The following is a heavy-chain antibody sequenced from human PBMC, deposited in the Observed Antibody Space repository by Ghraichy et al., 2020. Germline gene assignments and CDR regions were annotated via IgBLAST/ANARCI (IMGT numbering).Heavy chain of an antibody. CDR3: AKDSQYYDSSGYYYSAFDI. V-gene: IGHV3-23*01. D-gene: IGHD3-22*01. Sequence: GRSLRLSCAASGFTFSSYAMSWVRQAPGKGLEWVSAISGSGGSTYYADSVKGRFTISRDNSKNTLYLQMNSLRAEDTAVYYCAKDSQYYDSSGYYYSAFDIWGQGKMVTVSS. J-gene: IGHJ3*02. CDR1: GFTFSSYA. CDR2: ISGSGGST.